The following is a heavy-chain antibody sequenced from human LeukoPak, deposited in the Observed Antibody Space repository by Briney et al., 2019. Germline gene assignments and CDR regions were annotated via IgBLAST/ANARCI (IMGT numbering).Heavy chain of an antibody. V-gene: IGHV1-24*01. Sequence: ASVKVSCKVSGYTLTELSMHWVRQAPGKGLEWMGGFDPEDGETIYAQKFQGRDTMTEDTSTDTAYMELSSLRSEDTAVYYCATADYYGSGSYPRDWGQGTLVTVSS. CDR1: GYTLTELS. D-gene: IGHD3-10*01. CDR3: ATADYYGSGSYPRD. J-gene: IGHJ4*02. CDR2: FDPEDGET.